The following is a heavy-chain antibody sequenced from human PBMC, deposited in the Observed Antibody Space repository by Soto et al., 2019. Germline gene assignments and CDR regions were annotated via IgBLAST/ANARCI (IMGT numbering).Heavy chain of an antibody. CDR2: IYYSGRT. Sequence: SETLSLTCTVSGGCIGSSSYYWGWIRQPPGKGLEWIGTIYYSGRTYYNPSLKSRVTISANTSKNHFSLRVSSVPAADTTVYYCARHGTAQNGRYFDYWGQGTLVTVSS. J-gene: IGHJ4*02. CDR1: GGCIGSSSYY. CDR3: ARHGTAQNGRYFDY. V-gene: IGHV4-39*01. D-gene: IGHD2-21*02.